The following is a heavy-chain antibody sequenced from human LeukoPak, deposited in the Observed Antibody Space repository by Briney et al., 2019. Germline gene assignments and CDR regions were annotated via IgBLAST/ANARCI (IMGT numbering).Heavy chain of an antibody. Sequence: GRSLRLSCAASGFTFSSYGMHWVRQAPGKGLEWVAVIWYDGSNKYYADSVKGRFTISGDNSKNTLYLQMNSLRAEDTAVYYCARDKATTALDYWGQGTLVTVSS. CDR2: IWYDGSNK. V-gene: IGHV3-33*01. CDR3: ARDKATTALDY. CDR1: GFTFSSYG. J-gene: IGHJ4*02. D-gene: IGHD1-26*01.